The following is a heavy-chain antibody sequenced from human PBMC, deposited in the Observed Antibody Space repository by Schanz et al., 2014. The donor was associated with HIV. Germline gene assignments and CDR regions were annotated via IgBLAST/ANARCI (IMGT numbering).Heavy chain of an antibody. CDR3: AKDFYFRPGRAAAVSFFDY. V-gene: IGHV3-9*01. CDR2: ISWNSGSI. CDR1: GFTFDDYA. J-gene: IGHJ4*02. D-gene: IGHD6-13*01. Sequence: VQLVESGGGLVQPGRSLSLSCAASGFTFDDYAMHWVLPAPGKGLEWVSGISWNSGSIGYADSVKGRFTISRDNAKNSLFLQMNSLRAEDTALYYCAKDFYFRPGRAAAVSFFDYWGQGTLVTVSS.